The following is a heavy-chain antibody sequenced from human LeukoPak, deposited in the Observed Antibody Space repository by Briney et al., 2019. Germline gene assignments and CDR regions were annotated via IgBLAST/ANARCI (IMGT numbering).Heavy chain of an antibody. J-gene: IGHJ4*02. Sequence: GGSLRLSCAASGFTVSSNYMSWVRQAPGKGLEWVSVIYSGGSTYYADSVKGRFTISRDNSKNTLYLQVNSLRAEDTAVYYCARGDYGDYVFGYWGQGTLVTVSS. CDR1: GFTVSSNY. CDR3: ARGDYGDYVFGY. D-gene: IGHD4-17*01. CDR2: IYSGGST. V-gene: IGHV3-66*01.